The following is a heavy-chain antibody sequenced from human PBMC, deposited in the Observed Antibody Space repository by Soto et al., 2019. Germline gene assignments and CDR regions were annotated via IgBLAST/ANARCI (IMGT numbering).Heavy chain of an antibody. D-gene: IGHD2-21*01. J-gene: IGHJ4*02. Sequence: GGSLRLSCTASGLTFTASTFHWVRQAPGKGLQWVAVISENGDRQYSTESVRGRFVISRDSSKNTLYLQMNSLRPEDTGVYFCARRLAPTIAALGYRGKGARCTASS. CDR3: ARRLAPTIAALGY. V-gene: IGHV3-30*09. CDR2: ISENGDRQ. CDR1: GLTFTAST.